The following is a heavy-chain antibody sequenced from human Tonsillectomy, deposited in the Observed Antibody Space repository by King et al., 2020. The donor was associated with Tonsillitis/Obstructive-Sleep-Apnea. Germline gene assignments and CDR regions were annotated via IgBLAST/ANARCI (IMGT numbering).Heavy chain of an antibody. CDR1: GFTLSDYA. D-gene: IGHD6-6*01. CDR3: AKSRGSSSGFDFFFDY. V-gene: IGHV3-30*04. Sequence: VQLVESGGGVVQPGRSLRLSCAASGFTLSDYAMHWVRQDPGKGLQWVAVMSYDGSTKYYADSVKGRFTIASDKSKNTLDLQMNSLRGEDTAVYYCAKSRGSSSGFDFFFDYWGQGTLVTVSS. J-gene: IGHJ4*02. CDR2: MSYDGSTK.